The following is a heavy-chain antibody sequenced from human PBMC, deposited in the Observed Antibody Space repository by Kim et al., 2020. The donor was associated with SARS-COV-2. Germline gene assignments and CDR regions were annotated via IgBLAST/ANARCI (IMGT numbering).Heavy chain of an antibody. D-gene: IGHD3-9*01. CDR1: GFTFSSYA. CDR3: AKDIYRYDILTGWVTWSPSQFDY. J-gene: IGHJ4*02. CDR2: ISGSGGST. V-gene: IGHV3-23*01. Sequence: GGSLRLSCAASGFTFSSYAMSWVRQAPGKGLEWVSAISGSGGSTYYADSVKGRFTISRDNSKNTLYLQMNSLRAEDTAVYYCAKDIYRYDILTGWVTWSPSQFDYWGQGTLVTVSS.